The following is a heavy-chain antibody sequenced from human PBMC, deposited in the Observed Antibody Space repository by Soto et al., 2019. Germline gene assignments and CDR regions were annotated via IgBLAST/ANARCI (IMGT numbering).Heavy chain of an antibody. Sequence: SETLSLTCTVSGGSISSYYWSWIRQPPGKGLEWIGYIYYSGSTNYNPSLKSRVTISVDTSKNQFSLKLSSVTAADTAVYYCARDARIGYSYGRTEEPLNYYYDGMDVWGQGTTVTVS. D-gene: IGHD5-18*01. CDR1: GGSISSYY. J-gene: IGHJ6*02. CDR3: ARDARIGYSYGRTEEPLNYYYDGMDV. CDR2: IYYSGST. V-gene: IGHV4-59*01.